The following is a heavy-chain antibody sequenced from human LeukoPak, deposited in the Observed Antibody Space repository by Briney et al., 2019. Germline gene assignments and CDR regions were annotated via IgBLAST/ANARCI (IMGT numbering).Heavy chain of an antibody. CDR1: GLTFSSYS. J-gene: IGHJ2*01. V-gene: IGHV3-48*02. CDR2: ISPSSSTV. D-gene: IGHD5-12*01. CDR3: ARYSATIGVYWYFDL. Sequence: PGGSLRLSCAVSGLTFSSYSMNCLRQAPGKGLEWVSYISPSSSTVYYADSVKGRFTISRDNAKNSLYLEINSLRDEDTAVYYCARYSATIGVYWYFDLWGRGTLVIVSS.